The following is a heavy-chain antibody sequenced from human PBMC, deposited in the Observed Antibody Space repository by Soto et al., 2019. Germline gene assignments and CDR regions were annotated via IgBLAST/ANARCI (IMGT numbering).Heavy chain of an antibody. D-gene: IGHD2-15*01. CDR2: IRGDGSKV. J-gene: IGHJ5*02. CDR3: ARDPHSLDL. CDR1: GFTFSTYS. Sequence: EVQLVESGGGLIQPGGSLRLSCETSGFTFSTYSMNWVRQTPGRGLEWVAYIRGDGSKVHHADFVKGRFTISRDNVKSSLYLQMHNVRVEDTAVNYCARDPHSLDLWGQGVTVTVSS. V-gene: IGHV3-48*01.